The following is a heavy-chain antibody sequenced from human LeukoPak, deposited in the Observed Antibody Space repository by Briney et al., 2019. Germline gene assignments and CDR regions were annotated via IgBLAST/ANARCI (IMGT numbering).Heavy chain of an antibody. CDR1: GGAISSYY. CDR3: VRVGDYALKD. CDR2: IYTSGST. V-gene: IGHV4-4*07. J-gene: IGHJ4*02. Sequence: SETLSLTCTVSGGAISSYYWSWIRQPAGKGLEWIGRIYTSGSTNYNPSLKSRVSMSVDTSKNQCTLKLSSVTAADTAVYYCVRVGDYALKDWGQGTLVTVSS. D-gene: IGHD3-16*01.